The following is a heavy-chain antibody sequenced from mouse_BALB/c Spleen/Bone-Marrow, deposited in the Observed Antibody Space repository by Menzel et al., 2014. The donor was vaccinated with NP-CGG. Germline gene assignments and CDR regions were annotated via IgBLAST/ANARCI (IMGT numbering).Heavy chain of an antibody. CDR3: AGSTPLAY. V-gene: IGHV1-80*01. J-gene: IGHJ3*01. Sequence: VQLVESGAELVRPGSSVKISCKASGYAFXRSWMNWVKQRPGQGLEWIGQIYPGDDDTNYSGKFKGRATLTADKSSGTAYMQLSSLTSEDSAVYFCAGSTPLAYWGQGTLVTVSA. CDR1: GYAFXRSW. D-gene: IGHD1-1*01. CDR2: IYPGDDDT.